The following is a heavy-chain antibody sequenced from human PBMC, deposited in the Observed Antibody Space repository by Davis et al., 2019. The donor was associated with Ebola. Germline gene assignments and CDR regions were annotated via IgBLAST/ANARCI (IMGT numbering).Heavy chain of an antibody. V-gene: IGHV1-2*04. D-gene: IGHD2-2*02. Sequence: AASVKVSCKASGYTFTGYNMHRVRQASGQGPEWKGWINPNSGGTNYAQKFQGWVTMTRDTSISTAYMELSRLRSDDTAVYYCAREGYCSSTSCYSQYYYYYYGMDVWGQGTTVTVSS. CDR3: AREGYCSSTSCYSQYYYYYYGMDV. CDR2: INPNSGGT. CDR1: GYTFTGYN. J-gene: IGHJ6*02.